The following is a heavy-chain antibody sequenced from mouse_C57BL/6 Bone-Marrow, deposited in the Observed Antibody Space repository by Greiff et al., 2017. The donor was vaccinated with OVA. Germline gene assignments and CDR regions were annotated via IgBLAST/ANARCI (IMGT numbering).Heavy chain of an antibody. J-gene: IGHJ1*03. Sequence: EVHLVESGGGLVQPGGSMKLSCVASGFTFSNYWMNWVRQSPEKGLEWVAQIRLKSDNYATHYAESVKGRFTISRDDSKSSVYLQMNNLRAEDTGIYYCTANDSDWYFDVWGTGTTVTVSS. CDR1: GFTFSNYW. V-gene: IGHV6-3*01. CDR3: TANDSDWYFDV. CDR2: IRLKSDNYAT. D-gene: IGHD2-13*01.